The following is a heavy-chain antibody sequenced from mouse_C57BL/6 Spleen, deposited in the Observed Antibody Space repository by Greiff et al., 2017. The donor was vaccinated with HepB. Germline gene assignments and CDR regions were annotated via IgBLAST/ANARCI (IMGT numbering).Heavy chain of an antibody. CDR3: ARAGYYYAMDY. Sequence: DVQLQESGPGLVKPSQSLSLTCSVTGYSITSGYYWNWIRQFPGNKLEWRGYISYDGSNNYNPSLKNRISITLDKSKNPFFLKLNSVTTEDTATYNCARAGYYYAMDYWGQGTSVTVSS. CDR1: GYSITSGYY. CDR2: ISYDGSN. J-gene: IGHJ4*01. D-gene: IGHD2-2*01. V-gene: IGHV3-6*01.